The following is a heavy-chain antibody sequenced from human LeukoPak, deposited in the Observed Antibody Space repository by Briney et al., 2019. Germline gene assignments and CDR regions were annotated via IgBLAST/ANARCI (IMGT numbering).Heavy chain of an antibody. V-gene: IGHV1-3*01. J-gene: IGHJ6*02. D-gene: IGHD1-26*01. CDR1: GFTFTSYA. CDR3: AREEGGDYYYYGMDV. CDR2: INAGNGNT. Sequence: PGGSLRLSCAASGFTFTSYAMHWVRQAPGQRLEWMGWINAGNGNTKYSQKFQGRVTITRDTSASTAYMELSSLRSEDTAVYYCAREEGGDYYYYGMDVWGQGTTITVSS.